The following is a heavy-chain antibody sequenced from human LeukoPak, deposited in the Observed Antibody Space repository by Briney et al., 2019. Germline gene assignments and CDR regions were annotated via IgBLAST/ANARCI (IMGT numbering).Heavy chain of an antibody. CDR3: AREGGSYYDFWSGYRTDAFDI. J-gene: IGHJ3*02. CDR2: IGRSGDKT. V-gene: IGHV3-23*01. D-gene: IGHD3-3*01. Sequence: GGSLRLSCTTSVFAFSNHEMTWVRQAPGKGLEWASHIGRSGDKTYYADSVKGRFTISRDNSKNTLYLQMNSLRAEDTAVYYCAREGGSYYDFWSGYRTDAFDIWGQGTMVTVSS. CDR1: VFAFSNHE.